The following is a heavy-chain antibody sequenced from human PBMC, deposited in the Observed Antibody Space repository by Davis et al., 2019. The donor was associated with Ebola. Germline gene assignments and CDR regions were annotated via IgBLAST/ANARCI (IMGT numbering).Heavy chain of an antibody. Sequence: GESLKIPCAASGFTFSSYWMSWVRQAPGKGLEWVANIKQDGSEKYYVDSVKGRFTISRDNAKNSLYLQMNSLRAEDTAVYYCARDRVGAAPLDYWGQGTLVTVSS. CDR1: GFTFSSYW. V-gene: IGHV3-7*01. D-gene: IGHD2-15*01. CDR2: IKQDGSEK. J-gene: IGHJ4*02. CDR3: ARDRVGAAPLDY.